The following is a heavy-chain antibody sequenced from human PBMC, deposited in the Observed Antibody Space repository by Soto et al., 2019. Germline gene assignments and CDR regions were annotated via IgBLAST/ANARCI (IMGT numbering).Heavy chain of an antibody. J-gene: IGHJ4*02. CDR3: ASHSGSYYNDY. Sequence: QVQLVQSGAEVKKPGSSVKVSCKASGGTFSSYTISWVRQAPGQGLEWMGRIIPILGIANYAQKFQGRVTITEDKSTSTAYMELSSLRSEDTAVYYCASHSGSYYNDYWGQGTLVTVSS. D-gene: IGHD3-10*01. V-gene: IGHV1-69*02. CDR1: GGTFSSYT. CDR2: IIPILGIA.